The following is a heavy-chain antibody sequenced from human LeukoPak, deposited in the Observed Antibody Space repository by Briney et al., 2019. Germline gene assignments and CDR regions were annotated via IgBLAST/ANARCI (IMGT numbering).Heavy chain of an antibody. CDR1: GYTLTELS. V-gene: IGHV1-24*01. Sequence: ASVKVSCKVSGYTLTELSMHWVRQAPGKGLEWMEGFDPEDGETIYAQKFQGRVTMTEDTSTDTAYMELSSLRSEDTAVYYCATDSHGSYYLDVWGKGTTVTVSS. CDR3: ATDSHGSYYLDV. J-gene: IGHJ6*03. CDR2: FDPEDGET. D-gene: IGHD1-26*01.